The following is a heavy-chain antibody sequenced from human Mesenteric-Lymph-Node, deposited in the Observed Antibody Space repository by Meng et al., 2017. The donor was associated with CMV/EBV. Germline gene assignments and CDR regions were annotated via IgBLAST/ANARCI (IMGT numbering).Heavy chain of an antibody. Sequence: GESLKISCAASGFTFSSYAMSWVRQAPGKGLEWVSAISGSGGSTYYADSVKGRFTISRDNSKNTLYLQMNSLRAEDTAVYYCAKDTTYYDFWSGSQPRFDMDVWGQGTTVTVSS. D-gene: IGHD3-3*01. CDR2: ISGSGGST. CDR1: GFTFSSYA. V-gene: IGHV3-23*01. J-gene: IGHJ6*02. CDR3: AKDTTYYDFWSGSQPRFDMDV.